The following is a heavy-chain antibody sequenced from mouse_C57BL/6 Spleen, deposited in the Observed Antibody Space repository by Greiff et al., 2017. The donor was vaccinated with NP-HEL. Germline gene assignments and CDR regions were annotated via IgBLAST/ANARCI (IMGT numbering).Heavy chain of an antibody. J-gene: IGHJ2*01. CDR3: ARSRAHYYGSSYDYFDY. D-gene: IGHD1-1*01. V-gene: IGHV1-53*01. CDR1: GYTFTSYW. Sequence: QVQLQQPGTELVKPGASVKLSCKASGYTFTSYWMHWVKQRPGQGLEWIGNINPSNGGTNYNEKFKSKATLTVDKSSSTSYMQLSRLTSEDSAVYYCARSRAHYYGSSYDYFDYWGQGTTLTVSS. CDR2: INPSNGGT.